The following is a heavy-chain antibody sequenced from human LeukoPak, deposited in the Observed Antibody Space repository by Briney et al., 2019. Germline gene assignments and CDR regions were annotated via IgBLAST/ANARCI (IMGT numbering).Heavy chain of an antibody. CDR2: ISDYNGNT. CDR1: GYIFTSYG. J-gene: IGHJ5*02. Sequence: ASVKVSCKAAGYIFTSYGISWVRQAPAQGLEWMGWISDYNGNTNYAQKFQGRVTMTTDTSTSTAYMELRSLRSDDMAVYYCARYSGESNWFDPWGQGTLVTVSS. D-gene: IGHD1-26*01. CDR3: ARYSGESNWFDP. V-gene: IGHV1-18*03.